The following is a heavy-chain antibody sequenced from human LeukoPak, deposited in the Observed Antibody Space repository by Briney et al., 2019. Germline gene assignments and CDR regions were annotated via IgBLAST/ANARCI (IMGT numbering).Heavy chain of an antibody. CDR3: ATQLYYDFWSGYYVPDY. D-gene: IGHD3-3*01. J-gene: IGHJ4*02. V-gene: IGHV3-7*01. Sequence: GGSLRLSCAASGFTFSSYWMNWVRQAPGKGLEWVANIKQDGSEKYYVDSVKGRFTISRDNAKNSLYLQMNSLRAEDTAVYYCATQLYYDFWSGYYVPDYWGQGTLVTVSS. CDR1: GFTFSSYW. CDR2: IKQDGSEK.